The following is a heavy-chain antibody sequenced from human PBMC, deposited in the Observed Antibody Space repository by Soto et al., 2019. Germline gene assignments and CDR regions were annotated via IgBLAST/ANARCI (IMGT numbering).Heavy chain of an antibody. CDR1: GFTFSSYA. CDR2: ISGSGGST. Sequence: GGSLRLSFAACGFTFSSYAMSWVRQAPGKGLEWVSAISGSGGSTYYAGSVKGRFTISRDNSKNTLYLQMNSLRAEDTAVYYCAKAVLRYFDWVFWGQGTLVTVSS. J-gene: IGHJ4*02. CDR3: AKAVLRYFDWVF. V-gene: IGHV3-23*01. D-gene: IGHD3-9*01.